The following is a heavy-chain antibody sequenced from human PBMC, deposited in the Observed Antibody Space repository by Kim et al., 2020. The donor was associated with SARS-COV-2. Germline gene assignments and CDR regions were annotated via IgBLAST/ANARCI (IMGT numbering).Heavy chain of an antibody. J-gene: IGHJ5*02. CDR2: INAGNGNT. V-gene: IGHV1-3*01. D-gene: IGHD5-18*01. Sequence: ASVKVSCKASGYTFTSYAMHWVRQAPGQRLEWMGWINAGNGNTKYSQKFQGRVTITRDTSASTAYMELSSLRSEDTAVYYCARVGIRIYRYGIQEYNWFDPWGQGTLVTVSS. CDR1: GYTFTSYA. CDR3: ARVGIRIYRYGIQEYNWFDP.